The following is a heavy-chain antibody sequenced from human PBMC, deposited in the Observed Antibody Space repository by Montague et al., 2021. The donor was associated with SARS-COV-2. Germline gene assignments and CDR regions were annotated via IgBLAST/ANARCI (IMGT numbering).Heavy chain of an antibody. J-gene: IGHJ4*02. CDR1: GFSLSTSGMC. CDR2: IDWDDDK. CDR3: ARSYGTTVVTRAFDY. Sequence: PPLVKPTQTLTLTCTFSGFSLSTSGMCVGWIRQPPGKALEWLTLIDWDDDKYYSTSLKTRLTISKDTSKNQVVLTMTNMDPVDTATYYCARSYGTTVVTRAFDYWGQGTLVTVSS. V-gene: IGHV2-70*01. D-gene: IGHD4-23*01.